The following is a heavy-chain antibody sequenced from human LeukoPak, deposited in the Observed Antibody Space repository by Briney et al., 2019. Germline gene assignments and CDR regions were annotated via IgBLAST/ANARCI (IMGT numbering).Heavy chain of an antibody. V-gene: IGHV4-39*01. CDR3: ARHEGMQQWLVRMVGWFDP. CDR2: IYYSGST. J-gene: IGHJ5*02. CDR1: GGSISSSSYY. Sequence: SETLSLTCTVSGGSISSSSYYWGWIRQPPGKGLEWIGSIYYSGSTYCNPSLKSRVTISVDTSKNQFSLKLSSVTAADTAVYYCARHEGMQQWLVRMVGWFDPWGQGTLVTVSS. D-gene: IGHD6-19*01.